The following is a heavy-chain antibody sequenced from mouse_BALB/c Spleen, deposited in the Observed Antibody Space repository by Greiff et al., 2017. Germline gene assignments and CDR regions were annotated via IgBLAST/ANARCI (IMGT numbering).Heavy chain of an antibody. CDR1: GYTFTSYW. CDR3: ASPLLRNWYFDV. V-gene: IGHV1-7*01. Sequence: QVQLQHPGAELVKPGASVKLSCKASGYTFTSYWMHWVKQRPGQGLEWIGYINPSTGYTEYNQKFKDKATLTADKSSSTAYMQLSSLTSEDSAVYYCASPLLRNWYFDVWGAGTTVTVSS. CDR2: INPSTGYT. J-gene: IGHJ1*01. D-gene: IGHD1-1*01.